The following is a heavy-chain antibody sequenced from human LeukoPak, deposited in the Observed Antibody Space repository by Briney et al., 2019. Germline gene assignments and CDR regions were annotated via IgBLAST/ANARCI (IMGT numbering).Heavy chain of an antibody. J-gene: IGHJ4*02. CDR2: FDPEDGET. CDR3: ATGFYTMVRGVIITPLDY. CDR1: GYTLTELS. D-gene: IGHD3-10*01. Sequence: ASVKVSCKVSGYTLTELSMHWVRQAPGKGLEWMGGFDPEDGETIYAQKFQGRVTMTEDTSTDTAYMELSSLRSEDTAVYYCATGFYTMVRGVIITPLDYWGQGTLVTVSS. V-gene: IGHV1-24*01.